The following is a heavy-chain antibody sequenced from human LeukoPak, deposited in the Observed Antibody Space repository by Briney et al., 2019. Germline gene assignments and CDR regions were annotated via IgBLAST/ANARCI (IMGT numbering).Heavy chain of an antibody. CDR1: GYSFTTYW. Sequence: GESLKISCKGSGYSFTTYWIGWVRHMPGKGLEWMGIIYPGDSDIRYSPSFQGQVTISADKSISTAYLQWSSLMASDTAMYFCARFDDASSGFYYYDYWGQGTLVTVSS. CDR3: ARFDDASSGFYYYDY. J-gene: IGHJ4*02. D-gene: IGHD3-22*01. V-gene: IGHV5-51*01. CDR2: IYPGDSDI.